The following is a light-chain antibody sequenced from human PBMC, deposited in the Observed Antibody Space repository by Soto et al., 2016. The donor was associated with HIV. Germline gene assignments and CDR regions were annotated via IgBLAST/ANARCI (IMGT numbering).Light chain of an antibody. CDR1: QTIRKY. CDR2: TTS. Sequence: DIQMTQSPSSLSASVGDRVIITCRASQTIRKYLNWYQQKPGKAPVLLISTTSSLQSGVASRFSGSGSGAEFTLTISNLQPEDFATYYCQQSYSTPSTFGQGTKXEIK. V-gene: IGKV1-39*01. J-gene: IGKJ1*01. CDR3: QQSYSTPST.